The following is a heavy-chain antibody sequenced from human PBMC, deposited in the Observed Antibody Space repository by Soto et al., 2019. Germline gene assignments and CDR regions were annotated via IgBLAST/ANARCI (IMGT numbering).Heavy chain of an antibody. J-gene: IGHJ3*02. D-gene: IGHD3-3*01. CDR2: IYYSGST. CDR3: ARDHRAQTETYYDFWSGYSIDAFDI. Sequence: SETLSLTCTVSGGSISSGGYYWSWIRQHPGKGLEWIGYIYYSGSTYYNPSLKSRVTISVDTSKNQFSLKLSSVTAADTAVYYCARDHRAQTETYYDFWSGYSIDAFDIWGQGTMVTVS. V-gene: IGHV4-31*03. CDR1: GGSISSGGYY.